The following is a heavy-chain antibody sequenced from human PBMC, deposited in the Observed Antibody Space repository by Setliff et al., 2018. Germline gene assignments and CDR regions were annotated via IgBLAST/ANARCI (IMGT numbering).Heavy chain of an antibody. D-gene: IGHD3-10*01. CDR2: INHSGST. CDR3: ARSSSGSPHYYYYMDV. V-gene: IGHV4-34*01. CDR1: GGSFSGYY. J-gene: IGHJ6*03. Sequence: LSLTCAVYGGSFSGYYWSWIRQPPGKGLEWIGEINHSGSTNYNPSLKSRVTISVDTSKNQFSLKLSSVTAADTAVYYCARSSSGSPHYYYYMDVWGKGTTVTVSS.